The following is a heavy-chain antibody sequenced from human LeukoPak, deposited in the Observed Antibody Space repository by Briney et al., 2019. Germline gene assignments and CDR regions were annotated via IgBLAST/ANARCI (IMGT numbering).Heavy chain of an antibody. CDR1: GFTFSSYA. Sequence: PGGSLRLSCAASGFTFSSYAMSWVRQVPGKGLEWVSVISGSGDNTYYADSVKGRFTISRDNSKNMLYLQMNSLRAEDTAEYYCAKWKYSNSGIDDYWGQGTLVTVSP. V-gene: IGHV3-23*01. CDR3: AKWKYSNSGIDDY. CDR2: ISGSGDNT. D-gene: IGHD6-6*01. J-gene: IGHJ4*02.